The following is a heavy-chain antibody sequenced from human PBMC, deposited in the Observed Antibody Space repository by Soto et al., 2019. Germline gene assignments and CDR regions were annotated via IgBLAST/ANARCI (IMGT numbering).Heavy chain of an antibody. D-gene: IGHD2-2*01. CDR1: GGSISSGGYY. CDR3: ARVTVVPAAIHWFDP. J-gene: IGHJ5*02. CDR2: IYYSGST. V-gene: IGHV4-31*03. Sequence: PSETLSLTCTVSGGSISSGGYYWSWIRQHPGKGLEWIGYIYYSGSTYYNPSLKSRVTISVDTSKNQFSLKLSSVTAADTAVYYCARVTVVPAAIHWFDPWGQGTLVTVSS.